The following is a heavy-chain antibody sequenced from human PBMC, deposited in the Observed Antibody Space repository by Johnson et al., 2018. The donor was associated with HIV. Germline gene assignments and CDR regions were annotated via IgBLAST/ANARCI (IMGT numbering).Heavy chain of an antibody. CDR1: GFTFSSYA. V-gene: IGHV3-43D*03. CDR2: ISWDGGST. J-gene: IGHJ3*02. CDR3: ARPRTTVLTPRFDAFDM. D-gene: IGHD4-23*01. Sequence: VQLVESGGVVVQPGGSLRLSCVASGFTFSSYAMHWVRQAPGKGLEWVSLISWDGGSTYYGDSVKGRFTISRDNSKNTLSLQMNSLRPEDTAVYYCARPRTTVLTPRFDAFDMWGQGTVVTVSS.